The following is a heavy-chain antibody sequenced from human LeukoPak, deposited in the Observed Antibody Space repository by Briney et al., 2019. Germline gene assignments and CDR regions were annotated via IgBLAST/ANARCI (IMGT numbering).Heavy chain of an antibody. J-gene: IGHJ4*02. V-gene: IGHV3-7*04. CDR2: IKQDGSKK. CDR1: GFTFTNAW. CDR3: TRVGYIDEGIDY. Sequence: GGSLRLSCAASGFTFTNAWMNWVRQAPGKGLEWVANIKQDGSKKSYVDSVKGRFTISRDNAKNSLYLQMNSLRAEDTAIYYCTRVGYIDEGIDYWGQGTLVTVSS. D-gene: IGHD5-24*01.